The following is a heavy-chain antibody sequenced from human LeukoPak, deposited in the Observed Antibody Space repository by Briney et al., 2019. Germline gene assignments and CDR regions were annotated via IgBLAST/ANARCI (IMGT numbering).Heavy chain of an antibody. CDR2: IYTSGST. D-gene: IGHD2-2*01. CDR1: GGSISSGSYY. J-gene: IGHJ4*02. Sequence: SETLSLTCTVSGGSISSGSYYWSWIRQPAGKGLEWIGRIYTSGSTNYNPSLKSRVTISVDTSKNQFSLKLSSVTAADTAVYYCARDKYEGFDYWGQGTLVTVSS. CDR3: ARDKYEGFDY. V-gene: IGHV4-61*02.